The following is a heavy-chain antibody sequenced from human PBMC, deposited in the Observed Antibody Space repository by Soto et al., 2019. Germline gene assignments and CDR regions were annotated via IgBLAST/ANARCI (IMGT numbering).Heavy chain of an antibody. CDR1: GGSFSGYY. CDR3: ARGTVAGSRSEVKYFQH. J-gene: IGHJ1*01. D-gene: IGHD6-19*01. CDR2: INRSGST. Sequence: SETLSLTCAVYGGSFSGYYWSWIRQPPGKGLEWIGEINRSGSTNYNPSLKSRVTISVDTSKNQFSLKLSSVTAADTAVYYCARGTVAGSRSEVKYFQHWGQGTLVTVSS. V-gene: IGHV4-34*01.